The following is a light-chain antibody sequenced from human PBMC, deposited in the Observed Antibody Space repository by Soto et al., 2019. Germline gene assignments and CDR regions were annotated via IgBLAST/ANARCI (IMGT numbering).Light chain of an antibody. J-gene: IGKJ4*01. Sequence: EILMSHSPATLSVSPGERATLSCRASQSVSSNLAWYQQKPGQAPRLLIYGASTRATGIPARFSGSGSGTEFTLTLSSLQSEDFAVYYCQQYNNWPLTFGGGTKVDIK. CDR1: QSVSSN. CDR3: QQYNNWPLT. V-gene: IGKV3-15*01. CDR2: GAS.